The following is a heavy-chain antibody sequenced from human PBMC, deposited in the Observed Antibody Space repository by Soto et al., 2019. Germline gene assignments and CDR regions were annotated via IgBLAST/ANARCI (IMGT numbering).Heavy chain of an antibody. CDR3: ARVRVAVAGTRAYYFDY. Sequence: QVQLQESGPGLVKPSETLSLTCTVSGGSISSYYWSWIRQPPGKGLEWIGYIYYSGSTNYNPSLMSRVTISVDTSKNQFSLKLSSVTAADTAVYYCARVRVAVAGTRAYYFDYWGQGTLVTVSS. CDR1: GGSISSYY. J-gene: IGHJ4*02. V-gene: IGHV4-59*01. CDR2: IYYSGST. D-gene: IGHD6-19*01.